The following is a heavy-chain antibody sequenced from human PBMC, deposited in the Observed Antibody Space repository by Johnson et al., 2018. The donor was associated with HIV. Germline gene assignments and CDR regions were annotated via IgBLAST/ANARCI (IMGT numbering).Heavy chain of an antibody. D-gene: IGHD1-26*01. CDR1: GFTFSNYA. CDR3: AKDQGIVGATYAAFDI. J-gene: IGHJ3*02. V-gene: IGHV3-30-3*01. Sequence: QVQLVESGGGVVQPGGSLRLSCAASGFTFSNYAMYWVRQAPGKGLEWVAAISYDGSNKYYADSVKDRFTISRDNSKNTLCLQMNSLRPEDTAVYYCAKDQGIVGATYAAFDIWGQGTMVTVSS. CDR2: ISYDGSNK.